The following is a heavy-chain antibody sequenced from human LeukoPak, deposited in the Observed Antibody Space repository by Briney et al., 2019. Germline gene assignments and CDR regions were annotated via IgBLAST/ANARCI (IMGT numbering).Heavy chain of an antibody. CDR1: GYTFTSYY. Sequence: GASVKVSCKASGYTFTSYYMHWVRQAPGQGLEWMGIINPSGGSTSYAQKIQGRVTMTRDTSTSTVYMELSSLRSEDTAVYYCARARGRDAFDIWGQGTMVTVSS. CDR2: INPSGGST. V-gene: IGHV1-46*01. J-gene: IGHJ3*02. D-gene: IGHD5-12*01. CDR3: ARARGRDAFDI.